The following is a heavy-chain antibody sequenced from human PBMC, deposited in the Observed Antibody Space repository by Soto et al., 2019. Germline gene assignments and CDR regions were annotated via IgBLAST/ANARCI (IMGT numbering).Heavy chain of an antibody. V-gene: IGHV1-2*04. J-gene: IGHJ4*02. Sequence: ASVKVSCKASGYTFTGYYMHWVRQAPGQWLEWMGWINPNSGGTNYAQKFQGWVTMTRDTSISTAYMELSRLRSDDTAVYYCARGSSPIVVVPGALDFDYWGQGTLVTVSS. CDR2: INPNSGGT. CDR3: ARGSSPIVVVPGALDFDY. D-gene: IGHD2-2*01. CDR1: GYTFTGYY.